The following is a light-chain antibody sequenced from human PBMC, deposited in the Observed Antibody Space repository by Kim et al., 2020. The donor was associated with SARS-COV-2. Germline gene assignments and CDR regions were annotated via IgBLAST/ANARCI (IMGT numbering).Light chain of an antibody. CDR3: NSRDSSGNHWV. Sequence: SSELTQDPAVSVALGLTVRITCQGNSLRNYYASWYQQKPGQAPVLVIYTKNNRPSGIPDRISGSNSEDTASLTITGAQAEDEADYYCNSRDSSGNHWVFGGGTQLTVL. V-gene: IGLV3-19*01. CDR1: SLRNYY. J-gene: IGLJ3*02. CDR2: TKN.